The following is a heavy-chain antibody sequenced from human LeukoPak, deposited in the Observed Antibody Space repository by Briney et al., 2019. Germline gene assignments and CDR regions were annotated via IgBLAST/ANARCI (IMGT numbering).Heavy chain of an antibody. Sequence: ASVKVSCKASGYTFTGYFMHWVRQAPGQGLEWMGWINPNSGGTNYAQKFQGRVTMTRDTSTSTVYMDLSSLRSEDTAVYYCAREIGPRQLHLWASAFDYWGQGTLVTVSS. J-gene: IGHJ4*02. CDR3: AREIGPRQLHLWASAFDY. CDR2: INPNSGGT. V-gene: IGHV1-2*02. D-gene: IGHD5-18*01. CDR1: GYTFTGYF.